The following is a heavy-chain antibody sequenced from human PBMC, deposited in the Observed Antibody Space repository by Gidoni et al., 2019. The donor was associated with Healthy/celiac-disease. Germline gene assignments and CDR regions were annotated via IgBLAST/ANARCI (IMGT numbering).Heavy chain of an antibody. CDR3: ARGSDYDILTPHLTNFDY. CDR2: IWYDGSNK. Sequence: QVQLVESGGGVVQPGRSLRLSCAASGFTFSSYGMHWVRQAPGKGLEWVAVIWYDGSNKYYADSVKGRFTISRDNSKNTLYLQMNSLRAEDTAVYYCARGSDYDILTPHLTNFDYWGQGTLVTVSS. D-gene: IGHD3-9*01. J-gene: IGHJ4*02. CDR1: GFTFSSYG. V-gene: IGHV3-33*01.